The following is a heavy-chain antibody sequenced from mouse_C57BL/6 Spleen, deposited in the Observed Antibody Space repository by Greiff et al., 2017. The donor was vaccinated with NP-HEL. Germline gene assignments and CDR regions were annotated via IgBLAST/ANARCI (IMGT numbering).Heavy chain of an antibody. D-gene: IGHD1-1*01. CDR1: GFSLTSYA. CDR3: ARTYGSSYVEPYFDY. Sequence: VKLQESGPGLVAPSQSLSITCTVSGFSLTSYAISWVRQPPGKGLEWLGVIWTGGGTNYNSALKSRLSISKDNSKSQVFLKMNSLQTDDTARYYCARTYGSSYVEPYFDYWGQGTTLTVSS. CDR2: IWTGGGT. J-gene: IGHJ2*01. V-gene: IGHV2-9-1*01.